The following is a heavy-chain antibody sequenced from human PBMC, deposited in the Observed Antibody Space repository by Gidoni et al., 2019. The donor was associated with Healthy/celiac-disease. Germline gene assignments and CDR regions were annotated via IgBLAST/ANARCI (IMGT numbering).Heavy chain of an antibody. D-gene: IGHD3-9*01. V-gene: IGHV4-34*01. CDR2: INHSGST. Sequence: QVQLQQWGAGLLKPSETLSLTCAVYGRSFSGYSWSWIRQPPGKGLEWIGEINHSGSTNYNPSLKSRVTISVDTSKNQFSLKLSSVTAADTAVYYCARGVLRYFDWLNAFDIWGQGTMVTVSS. J-gene: IGHJ3*02. CDR3: ARGVLRYFDWLNAFDI. CDR1: GRSFSGYS.